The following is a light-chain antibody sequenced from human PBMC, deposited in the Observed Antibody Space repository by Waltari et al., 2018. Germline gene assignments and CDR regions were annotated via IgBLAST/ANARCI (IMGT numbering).Light chain of an antibody. CDR1: STDVGAYNY. V-gene: IGLV2-14*03. CDR3: CSFTSRSTWV. J-gene: IGLJ3*02. CDR2: DVS. Sequence: QSALTQPASVSGSPGQSITISCTGPSTDVGAYNYVSWYQQHPGKVPKLLIVDVSNRPSGVSNRFSGSKSGNTASLTISGLQAEDESDYYCCSFTSRSTWVFGGGTKLTVL.